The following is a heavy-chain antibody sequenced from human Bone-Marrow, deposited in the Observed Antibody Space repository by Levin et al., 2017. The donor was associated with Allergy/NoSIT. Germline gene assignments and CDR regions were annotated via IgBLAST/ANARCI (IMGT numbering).Heavy chain of an antibody. V-gene: IGHV5-51*01. CDR1: GYSFTAHW. CDR3: VREGPLGLVSAFDV. J-gene: IGHJ3*01. CDR2: IYPDDSDT. D-gene: IGHD3-16*01. Sequence: NRGESLKISCKTSGYSFTAHWIGWVRQTPGKGLEWVGVIYPDDSDTRYSPSFEGQITISVDKAITTAYLQWRSLKASDTAVYYCVREGPLGLVSAFDVWGQGTVVTVSS.